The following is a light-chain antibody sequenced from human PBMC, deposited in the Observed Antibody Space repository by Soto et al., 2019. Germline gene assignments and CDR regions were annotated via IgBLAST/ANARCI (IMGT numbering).Light chain of an antibody. J-gene: IGKJ1*01. CDR1: QSVTDN. CDR2: GVS. Sequence: EILMTQSPATLSVSPGERATLSCRASQSVTDNLAWYQQQPGQPPRLLIYGVSTRATGVPARFSGSGFGTEFTLTISSLQSEEVAVYYCQQYDKWPPKTFGQGTKWDIK. CDR3: QQYDKWPPKT. V-gene: IGKV3-15*01.